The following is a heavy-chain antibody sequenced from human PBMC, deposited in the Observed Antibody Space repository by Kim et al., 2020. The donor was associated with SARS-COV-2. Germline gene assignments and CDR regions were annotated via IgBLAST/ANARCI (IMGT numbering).Heavy chain of an antibody. CDR1: GYTFTSYG. CDR2: ISAYNGNT. D-gene: IGHD1-26*01. J-gene: IGHJ6*02. CDR3: ARRGVGHYYYGMAV. V-gene: IGHV1-18*01. Sequence: ASVKVSCKASGYTFTSYGISWVRQAPGQGLEWMGWISAYNGNTNYAEKLQGRVTMTTDTSTSTACMELRSLRSDDTAVYYCARRGVGHYYYGMAVWGQGTTVTVSS.